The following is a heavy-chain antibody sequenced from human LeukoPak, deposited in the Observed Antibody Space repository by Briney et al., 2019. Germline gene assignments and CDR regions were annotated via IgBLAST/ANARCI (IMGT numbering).Heavy chain of an antibody. J-gene: IGHJ4*02. CDR3: STAPGIVGDSTFDF. CDR1: GFTFSDAW. Sequence: PGGSLRLPCPASGFTFSDAWMSWIRQAPGKGLEWVGRIKSKSDGGTTDYAAPVRGRFTISRDDSKHTLYLQMNSLKIEDRAVYYCSTAPGIVGDSTFDFWGQGTLVTVSS. CDR2: IKSKSDGGTT. D-gene: IGHD1-26*01. V-gene: IGHV3-15*01.